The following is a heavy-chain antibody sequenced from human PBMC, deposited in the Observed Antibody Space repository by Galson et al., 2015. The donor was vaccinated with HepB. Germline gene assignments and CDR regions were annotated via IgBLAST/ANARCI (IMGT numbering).Heavy chain of an antibody. CDR1: GDSISSFY. D-gene: IGHD2-15*01. V-gene: IGHV4-59*08. Sequence: GLVKPSETLSLTCTVSGDSISSFYWSWIRQPPGKGLEWIGYFYYSGSTSSTPSLKSRVTISVDTSKNQFSLNLSSVTAAEKAVYYCARQKGLRIPFDYWGQGILVTVSA. J-gene: IGHJ4*02. CDR3: ARQKGLRIPFDY. CDR2: FYYSGST.